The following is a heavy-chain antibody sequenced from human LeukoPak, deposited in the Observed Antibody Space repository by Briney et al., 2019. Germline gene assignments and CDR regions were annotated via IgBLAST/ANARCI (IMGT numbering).Heavy chain of an antibody. Sequence: ASVKVSCKASGYTFTGYYMHWVRQAPGQGLEWMGRINPNSGGTNYAQKFQGRVTMTRDTSISTAYMELSRLRSDDTAVYYCARGYMARGVITIFDYWGQGTLVTVSS. J-gene: IGHJ4*02. CDR3: ARGYMARGVITIFDY. D-gene: IGHD3-10*01. V-gene: IGHV1-2*06. CDR2: INPNSGGT. CDR1: GYTFTGYY.